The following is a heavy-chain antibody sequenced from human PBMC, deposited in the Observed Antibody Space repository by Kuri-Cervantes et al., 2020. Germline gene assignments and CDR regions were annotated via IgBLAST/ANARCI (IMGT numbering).Heavy chain of an antibody. CDR2: INHSGST. CDR1: GGSFSGYY. J-gene: IGHJ3*02. D-gene: IGHD3-22*01. CDR3: ARAYYDSSGYHAFDI. V-gene: IGHV4-34*01. Sequence: GSLRLSCAVYGGSFSGYYWSWIRQPPGKGLEWIGEINHSGSTNYNPSLKSRVTISVDTSKNQFSLKLSSVTAADTAVYYCARAYYDSSGYHAFDIWGQGTMVTVSS.